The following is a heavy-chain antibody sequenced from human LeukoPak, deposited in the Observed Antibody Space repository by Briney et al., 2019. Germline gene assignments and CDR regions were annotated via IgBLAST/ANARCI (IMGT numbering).Heavy chain of an antibody. CDR1: GYTFTSYG. V-gene: IGHV1-18*01. Sequence: ASVKVSCKASGYTFTSYGISWVRQAPGQGLEWMGWISAYNGNTNYAQKFQGRVTITADKSTSTAYMELSSLRSEDTAVYYCAIPPPTVIRITEGGGFAPWARGTWVTVSS. D-gene: IGHD3-16*01. CDR2: ISAYNGNT. CDR3: AIPPPTVIRITEGGGFAP. J-gene: IGHJ5*02.